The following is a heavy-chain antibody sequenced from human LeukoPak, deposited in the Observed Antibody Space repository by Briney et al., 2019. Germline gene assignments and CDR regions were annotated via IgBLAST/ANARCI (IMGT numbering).Heavy chain of an antibody. CDR1: GFTFTNYA. J-gene: IGHJ4*01. CDR3: ARLYCSGGSCYSVDY. CDR2: ISGSDSGT. Sequence: AGGSLRLSCAASGFTFTNYAMSWVRQAPGMGLEWVSGISGSDSGTYYADSVKGRFTISRDNSRNTLYLQIDSLRAEDTAVYYCARLYCSGGSCYSVDYWGQEPWSPSPQ. D-gene: IGHD2-15*01. V-gene: IGHV3-23*01.